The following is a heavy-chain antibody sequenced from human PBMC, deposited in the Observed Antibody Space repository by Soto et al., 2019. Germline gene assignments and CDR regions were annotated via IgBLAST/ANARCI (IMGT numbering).Heavy chain of an antibody. Sequence: VTLVDSGGGLVKPGGSLRLSCAASGFDFTTTWMNWVRLAPGKGLEWVARIKSKNDGGTLDYASPVKGRFTISRDYSKKTSYLQMNSLKTEDTAIYYCSTSGYGGFDYWGQGVLVTVSS. CDR3: STSGYGGFDY. J-gene: IGHJ4*02. V-gene: IGHV3-15*07. CDR1: GFDFTTTW. CDR2: IKSKNDGGTL. D-gene: IGHD5-12*01.